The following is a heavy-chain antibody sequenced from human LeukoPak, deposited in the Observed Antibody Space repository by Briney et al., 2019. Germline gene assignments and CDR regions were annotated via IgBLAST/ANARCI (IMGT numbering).Heavy chain of an antibody. Sequence: QASETLSLTCTVSGGSISSSSYYWGWIRQPPGKGLEWIGSIYYSGSTYYNPSLKSRVTISVDTSKNQFSLKLSSVTAADTAVYHCARRIAAAVYFQHWGQGTLVTVSS. J-gene: IGHJ1*01. CDR3: ARRIAAAVYFQH. V-gene: IGHV4-39*01. CDR2: IYYSGST. CDR1: GGSISSSSYY. D-gene: IGHD6-13*01.